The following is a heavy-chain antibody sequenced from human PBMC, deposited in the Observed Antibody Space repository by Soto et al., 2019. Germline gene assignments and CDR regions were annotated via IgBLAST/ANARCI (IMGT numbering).Heavy chain of an antibody. CDR3: AKDRGAAVAPFDY. D-gene: IGHD6-19*01. CDR2: IGGSGDST. V-gene: IGHV3-23*01. CDR1: GFTFSSYA. Sequence: EVQLLESGGGLVQTGGSLRLSCAASGFTFSSYAMSWVRQAPGKGLEWVSAIGGSGDSTYYADSVKGRFTISRDNSKNTLYLQMNSLRAEDTAVYYCAKDRGAAVAPFDYWGQGTLVTVSS. J-gene: IGHJ4*02.